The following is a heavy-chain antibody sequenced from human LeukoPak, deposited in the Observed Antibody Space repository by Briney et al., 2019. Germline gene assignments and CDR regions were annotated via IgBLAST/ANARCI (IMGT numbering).Heavy chain of an antibody. CDR2: LNPQTGDT. D-gene: IGHD2-21*02. CDR3: ARVSGIVVVTDYYYYMDV. J-gene: IGHJ6*03. CDR1: GYAFSAYY. Sequence: ASVKVSCKASGYAFSAYYMHWVRQAPGQGLEWMGWLNPQTGDTHFAQKFQGRVTMTRDTSISTAYMELSRLRSDDTAVYYCARVSGIVVVTDYYYYMDVWGKGTTVTISS. V-gene: IGHV1-2*02.